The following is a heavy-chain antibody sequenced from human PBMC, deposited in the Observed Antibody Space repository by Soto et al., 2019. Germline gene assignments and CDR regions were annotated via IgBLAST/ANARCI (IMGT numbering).Heavy chain of an antibody. V-gene: IGHV5-51*01. J-gene: IGHJ6*02. Sequence: GESLKISCKASGYSFTNYWIGWVRQMPGKGLEWMAIIYGDDSDIRYSPSFQGQVTASLDKSITTAYVQWSSLKASDTAMYYCARHVDYYYGMDVWGQGTTVTVSS. CDR3: ARHVDYYYGMDV. CDR1: GYSFTNYW. CDR2: IYGDDSDI.